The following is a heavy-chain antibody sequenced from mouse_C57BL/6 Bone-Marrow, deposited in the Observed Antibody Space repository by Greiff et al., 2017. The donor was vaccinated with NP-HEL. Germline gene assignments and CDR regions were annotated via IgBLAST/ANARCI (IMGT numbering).Heavy chain of an antibody. J-gene: IGHJ3*01. Sequence: QVQLQQPGAELVMPGASVKLSCKASGYTFTSYWMHWVKQRPGQGLEWIGEIDPSDSYTNYSQKFKGKSTLTVDKSSSTAYMQLSSLTSEDSAVYYCAREGTVAWFAYWGQGTLVTVSA. CDR1: GYTFTSYW. V-gene: IGHV1-69*01. CDR2: IDPSDSYT. D-gene: IGHD4-1*01. CDR3: AREGTVAWFAY.